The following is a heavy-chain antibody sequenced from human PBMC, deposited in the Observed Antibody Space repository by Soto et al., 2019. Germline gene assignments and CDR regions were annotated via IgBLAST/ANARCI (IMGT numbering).Heavy chain of an antibody. J-gene: IGHJ5*02. CDR3: ARDSLRGASGGWFDP. D-gene: IGHD1-26*01. V-gene: IGHV3-30-3*01. CDR1: GFIFSSYA. Sequence: QVQLVESGGGVVQPGRSLRLSCAASGFIFSSYAMHWVRQAPGKGLEWVAVISYDGSNKYYADSVKGRFNISSDNSKNTLYLKMNSLRAEDTAVYYCARDSLRGASGGWFDPWGQGTLVTVSS. CDR2: ISYDGSNK.